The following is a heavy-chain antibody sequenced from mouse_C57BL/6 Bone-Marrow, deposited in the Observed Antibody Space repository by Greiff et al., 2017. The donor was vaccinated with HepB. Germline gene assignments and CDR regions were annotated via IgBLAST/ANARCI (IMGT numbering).Heavy chain of an antibody. CDR1: GYSITSDY. CDR3: ARKEYGNYWYFDV. Sequence: EVQGVESGPGLAKPSQTLSLTCSVTGYSITSDYWNWIRKFPGNKLEYMGYISYSGSTYYNPSLKSRISITRDTSKNQYYLQLNSVTTEDTATYYCARKEYGNYWYFDVWGTGTTVTVSS. D-gene: IGHD2-1*01. J-gene: IGHJ1*03. V-gene: IGHV3-8*01. CDR2: ISYSGST.